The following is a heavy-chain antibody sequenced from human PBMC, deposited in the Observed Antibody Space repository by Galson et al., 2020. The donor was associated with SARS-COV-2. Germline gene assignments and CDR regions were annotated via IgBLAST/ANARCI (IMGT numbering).Heavy chain of an antibody. V-gene: IGHV3-49*03. CDR3: TRVPYYYGSGSYPRDY. D-gene: IGHD3-10*01. Sequence: GGSLRLSCTASGFTFGDYAMSWFRQAPGKGLEWVGFIRSKAYGGTTEYAASVKGRFTISRDDSKSIAYLQMNSLKTEDTAVYYCTRVPYYYGSGSYPRDYWGQGTLVTVSS. CDR2: IRSKAYGGTT. J-gene: IGHJ4*02. CDR1: GFTFGDYA.